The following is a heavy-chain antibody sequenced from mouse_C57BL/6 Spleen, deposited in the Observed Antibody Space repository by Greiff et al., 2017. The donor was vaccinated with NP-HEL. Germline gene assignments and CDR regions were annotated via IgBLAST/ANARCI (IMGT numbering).Heavy chain of an antibody. CDR1: GFTFSSYA. Sequence: EVQVVESGEGLVKPGGSLKLSCAASGFTFSSYAMSWVRQTPEKRLEWVAYISSGGDYIYYADTVKGRFTISRDNARNTLYLQMSSLKSEDTAMYYCTRDRVYGSSYEYFDVWGTGTTVTVSS. CDR2: ISSGGDYI. D-gene: IGHD1-1*01. V-gene: IGHV5-9-1*02. CDR3: TRDRVYGSSYEYFDV. J-gene: IGHJ1*03.